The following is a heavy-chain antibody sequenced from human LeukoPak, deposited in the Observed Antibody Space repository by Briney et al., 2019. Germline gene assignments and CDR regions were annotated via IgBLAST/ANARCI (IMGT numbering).Heavy chain of an antibody. CDR2: IKYDGTVK. D-gene: IGHD2-15*01. CDR1: GINFGTSW. Sequence: GGSLRLSCTASGINFGTSWMSWVRQSPGKGLEFLANIKYDGTVKNYLDSVKGRFTISSDNPKNSMYLQMDSLRAEDTAIYYCARDPDSSAFDYWGQGALVTVSS. V-gene: IGHV3-7*01. J-gene: IGHJ4*02. CDR3: ARDPDSSAFDY.